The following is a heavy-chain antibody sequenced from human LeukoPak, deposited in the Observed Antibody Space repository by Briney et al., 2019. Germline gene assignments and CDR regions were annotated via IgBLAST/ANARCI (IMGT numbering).Heavy chain of an antibody. CDR2: IQNSATT. J-gene: IGHJ6*02. D-gene: IGHD4-11*01. V-gene: IGHV4-61*08. CDR1: GDSVTNDGKF. CDR3: ATDYSNFYGMDV. Sequence: PSQTLSLTCSVSGDSVTNDGKFWSWTRQPPGGGLEWIGYIQNSATTNYNPSLESRVTIFVDSSKDQFSLRVTSVTAADTAVYYCATDYSNFYGMDVWGQGTTVTVSS.